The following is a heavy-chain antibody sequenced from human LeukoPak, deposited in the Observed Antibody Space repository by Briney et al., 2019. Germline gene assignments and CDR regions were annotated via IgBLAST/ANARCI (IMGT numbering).Heavy chain of an antibody. V-gene: IGHV1-18*01. CDR2: ISAYNGNT. D-gene: IGHD3-3*01. Sequence: ASVKVSCKASGGTFSSYAISWVRQAPGQGLEWMGWISAYNGNTNYAQKLQGRVTMTTDTSTSTAYMELRSLRSDDTAVYYCAREPITIFGVVSHFDYWGQGTLVTVSS. CDR3: AREPITIFGVVSHFDY. CDR1: GGTFSSYA. J-gene: IGHJ4*02.